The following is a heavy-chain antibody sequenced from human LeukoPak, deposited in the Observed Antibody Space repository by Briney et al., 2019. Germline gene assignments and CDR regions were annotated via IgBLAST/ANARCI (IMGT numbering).Heavy chain of an antibody. D-gene: IGHD3-22*01. V-gene: IGHV3-23*01. J-gene: IGHJ4*02. CDR2: LSGRGGST. CDR3: AKDQVWIVVGSFDY. CDR1: GFXFSSYA. Sequence: GGSLRLSCGASGFXFSSYAISWVGQAPGKGLEWVSGLSGRGGSTYYADSVKGRFTISRDNSKNTLYLQMTSLRPEDTAVYYCAKDQVWIVVGSFDYWGQGTLVTVSS.